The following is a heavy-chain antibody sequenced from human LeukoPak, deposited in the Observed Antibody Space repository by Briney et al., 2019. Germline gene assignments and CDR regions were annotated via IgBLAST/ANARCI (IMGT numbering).Heavy chain of an antibody. CDR1: GFNFDEYA. J-gene: IGHJ4*02. V-gene: IGHV3-48*01. CDR3: ARASLLTHRLTDY. CDR2: IYRDSSMI. D-gene: IGHD1-26*01. Sequence: GGSLRLSCVASGFNFDEYAMNWVRQAPGKGLEWISCIYRDSSMIHYADSVRGRFTVSRDNSKNTLYLQMNSLRAEDTAVYYCARASLLTHRLTDYWGQGTLVTVSS.